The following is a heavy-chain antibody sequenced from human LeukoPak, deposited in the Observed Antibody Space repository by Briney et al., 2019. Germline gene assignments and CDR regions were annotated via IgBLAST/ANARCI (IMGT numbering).Heavy chain of an antibody. CDR1: GYSFTSYW. Sequence: GESLKIFCKGSGYSFTSYWIGWVRQMPGKGLEWMGIIYPGDSDNRYSPSFQGQVTISADKSISTAYLQWSSLKDSDTAMYYCARPLDYYDSSGYYGAFDIWGQGTMVTVSS. CDR2: IYPGDSDN. CDR3: ARPLDYYDSSGYYGAFDI. V-gene: IGHV5-51*03. D-gene: IGHD3-22*01. J-gene: IGHJ3*02.